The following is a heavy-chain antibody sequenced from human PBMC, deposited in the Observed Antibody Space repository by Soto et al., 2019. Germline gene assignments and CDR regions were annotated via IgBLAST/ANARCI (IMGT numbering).Heavy chain of an antibody. Sequence: ASVKVSCKASGYTFTGYYIHWVRQAPGQGLEWMGWINPNSGGTNYAQKFQDRVTMTRDTSISTAYMELSRLRSDDTAVYYCARDTRIAVAGTDAFDIWGPGTMVTV. CDR2: INPNSGGT. V-gene: IGHV1-2*02. CDR3: ARDTRIAVAGTDAFDI. D-gene: IGHD6-19*01. CDR1: GYTFTGYY. J-gene: IGHJ3*02.